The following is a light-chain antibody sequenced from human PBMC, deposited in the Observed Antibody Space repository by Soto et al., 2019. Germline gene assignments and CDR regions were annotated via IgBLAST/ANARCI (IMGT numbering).Light chain of an antibody. CDR3: CSYAGISTFVV. Sequence: QSALTQPASVSGSPGQSITISCTGTSSDVGTYNLVSWYQQHPGKAPILMIYEGSKRPSGVSNRFSGSKSGNTASLTISGLQAEDEADYYCCSYAGISTFVVFGGGTKVTVL. V-gene: IGLV2-23*03. J-gene: IGLJ2*01. CDR2: EGS. CDR1: SSDVGTYNL.